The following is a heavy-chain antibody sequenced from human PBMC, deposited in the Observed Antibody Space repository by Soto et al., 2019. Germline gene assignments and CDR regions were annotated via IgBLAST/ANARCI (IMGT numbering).Heavy chain of an antibody. Sequence: QVQLVESGGGVVQPGRSLRLSCAASGFTFSSYGMHWVRQAPGKGLAWVAVISYDGSNKYYADSVKGRFTISRDNSKNTLYLQMNSLRAEDTAVYYCAKDQGESSGWYMFGMDVWGQGTTVTVSS. CDR2: ISYDGSNK. D-gene: IGHD6-19*01. V-gene: IGHV3-30*18. CDR1: GFTFSSYG. CDR3: AKDQGESSGWYMFGMDV. J-gene: IGHJ6*02.